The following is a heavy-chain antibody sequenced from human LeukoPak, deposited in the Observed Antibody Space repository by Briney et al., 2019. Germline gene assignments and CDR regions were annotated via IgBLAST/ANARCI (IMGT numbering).Heavy chain of an antibody. Sequence: ASVEVSCKASGYTFTSYYMHWVRQAPGQGLEWMGIINPSGGSTSYAQKFQGRVTMTRDTSTSAVYMELSSLRSEDTAVYYCARGYSSSWDHDAFDIWGQGTMVTVSS. CDR1: GYTFTSYY. CDR2: INPSGGST. D-gene: IGHD6-13*01. J-gene: IGHJ3*02. CDR3: ARGYSSSWDHDAFDI. V-gene: IGHV1-46*01.